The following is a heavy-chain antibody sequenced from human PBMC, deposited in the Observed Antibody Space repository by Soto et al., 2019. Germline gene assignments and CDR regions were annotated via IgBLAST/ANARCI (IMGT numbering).Heavy chain of an antibody. J-gene: IGHJ4*02. CDR3: VRSGDNYNLLDY. V-gene: IGHV3-11*06. CDR2: SSNSGSFT. CDR1: GFTFSDHY. D-gene: IGHD1-1*01. Sequence: PGGSLRLSCAASGFTFSDHYMSGLRQAPGKGLERIGYSSNSGSFTRYADSVKGRFSISRDNAKNSLYLQINSLRGDDTAIYYCVRSGDNYNLLDYWGQGT.